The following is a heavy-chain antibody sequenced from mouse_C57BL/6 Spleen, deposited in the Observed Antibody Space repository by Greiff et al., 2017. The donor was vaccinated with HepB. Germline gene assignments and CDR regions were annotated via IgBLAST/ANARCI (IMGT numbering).Heavy chain of an antibody. CDR3: ARDWDEGYGYYAMDY. Sequence: QVQLQQPGAELVKPGASVKMSCKASGYTFTSYWITWAKQRPGQGLEWIGDIYPGSGSTNYNEKFKSKATLTVDTSSSTAYMQLSSLTSEDSAVYYCARDWDEGYGYYAMDYWGQGTSVTVSS. V-gene: IGHV1-55*01. J-gene: IGHJ4*01. CDR2: IYPGSGST. CDR1: GYTFTSYW. D-gene: IGHD4-1*01.